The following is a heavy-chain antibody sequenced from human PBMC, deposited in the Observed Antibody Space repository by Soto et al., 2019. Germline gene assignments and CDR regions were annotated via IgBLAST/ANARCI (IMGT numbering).Heavy chain of an antibody. CDR3: ARKTTTLNYYYYGMDV. CDR1: GGTFSSYA. CDR2: IIPIFGTA. J-gene: IGHJ6*02. D-gene: IGHD2-15*01. Sequence: SVKVSFNASGGTFSSYAISWVRHSPGQGLEWMGGIIPIFGTANYAQKFQGRVTITADESTSTAYMELSSLRSEDTAVYYCARKTTTLNYYYYGMDVWGQGTTVTVSS. V-gene: IGHV1-69*01.